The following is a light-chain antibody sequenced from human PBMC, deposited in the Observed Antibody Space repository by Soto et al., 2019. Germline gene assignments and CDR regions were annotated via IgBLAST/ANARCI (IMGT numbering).Light chain of an antibody. CDR1: QSVSSN. CDR3: QQYNNWPPCT. V-gene: IGKV3-15*01. Sequence: EIVMTQSPATLSVSPGERATLSCRASQSVSSNLAWYQQKPGQAPMLLIYCASTRATGIPARFSGSGSGTEFTLTISSLHSEDFAVYFCQQYNNWPPCTFGQGTKLDIK. CDR2: CAS. J-gene: IGKJ2*02.